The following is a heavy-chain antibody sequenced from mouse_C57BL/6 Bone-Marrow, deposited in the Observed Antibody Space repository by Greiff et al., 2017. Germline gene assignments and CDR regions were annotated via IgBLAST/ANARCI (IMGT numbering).Heavy chain of an antibody. D-gene: IGHD1-1*01. CDR1: GFNIKDDY. CDR3: TTITTVVADWYFDV. V-gene: IGHV14-4*01. J-gene: IGHJ1*03. CDR2: IDPENGDT. Sequence: VQLQQSGAELVRPGASVKLSCTASGFNIKDDYMHWVKQRPEQGLEWIGWIDPENGDTEYASKFQGKATITADTSSNPAYLQLSSLTSEDTAVYYCTTITTVVADWYFDVWGTGTTVTGSS.